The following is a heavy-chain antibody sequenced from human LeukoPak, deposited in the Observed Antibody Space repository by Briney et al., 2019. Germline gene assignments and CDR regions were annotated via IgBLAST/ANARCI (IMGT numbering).Heavy chain of an antibody. CDR1: GFTFDDYG. J-gene: IGHJ5*02. Sequence: PGGSLRLSCAASGFTFDDYGMSWVRQAPGKGLEWVSGINWNGGSTGYADSVKGRFTISRDNAKNPLYLQMNSLRAEDTAVYYCAGASIAAALPYWFDPWGQGTLVTVSS. CDR3: AGASIAAALPYWFDP. V-gene: IGHV3-20*04. CDR2: INWNGGST. D-gene: IGHD6-13*01.